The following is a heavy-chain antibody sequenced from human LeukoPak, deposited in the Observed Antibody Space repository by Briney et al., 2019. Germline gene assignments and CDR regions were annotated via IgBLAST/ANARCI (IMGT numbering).Heavy chain of an antibody. D-gene: IGHD3-16*01. CDR1: GFTFSSYA. CDR3: ARDNDSRDPPHFDY. J-gene: IGHJ4*02. Sequence: QSGGSLRLSCAASGFTFSSYAMHWVRQAPGKGLEWVAVISYDGSNKYYADSVKGRFTISRDNSKNTLYLQMNSLRSEDTAVYYCARDNDSRDPPHFDYWGQGTLVTVSS. CDR2: ISYDGSNK. V-gene: IGHV3-30*04.